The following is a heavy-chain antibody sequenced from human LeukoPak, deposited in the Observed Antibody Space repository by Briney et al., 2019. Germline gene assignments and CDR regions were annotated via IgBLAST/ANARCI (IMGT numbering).Heavy chain of an antibody. CDR2: IYYSGST. CDR3: ARHEFTGSEYYYYGMDV. D-gene: IGHD1-14*01. V-gene: IGHV4-59*08. CDR1: GGSISSYY. Sequence: SETLSLTCTVSGGSISSYYWSWIRQPPGKGLEWIGYIYYSGSTNHNPSLKSRVTISVDTSKNQFSLKLSSVTAADTAVYYCARHEFTGSEYYYYGMDVWGQGTTVTVSS. J-gene: IGHJ6*02.